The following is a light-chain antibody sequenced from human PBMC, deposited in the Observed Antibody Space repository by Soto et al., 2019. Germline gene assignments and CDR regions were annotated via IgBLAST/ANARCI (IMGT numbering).Light chain of an antibody. V-gene: IGKV3-20*01. CDR1: QSVSSSY. Sequence: EIVLTQSPGTLSLSPGERATLSCRASQSVSSSYLAWYQQKPGQAPRLLIYGASSRATGIPDRFSGSGSGTDFTLTISSLQSEDVAVYYCQQYNNWPRLTFGGGTKVDIK. CDR2: GAS. J-gene: IGKJ4*01. CDR3: QQYNNWPRLT.